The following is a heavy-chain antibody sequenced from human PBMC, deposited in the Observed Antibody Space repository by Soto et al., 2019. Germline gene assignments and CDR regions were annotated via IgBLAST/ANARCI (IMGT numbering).Heavy chain of an antibody. D-gene: IGHD2-2*01. CDR3: ARSIGIVVVPAAFFDY. CDR1: DGNFRGYC. V-gene: IGHV4-34*01. Sequence: SETLSLTCAVEDGNFRGYCWSWIRQPTGKGLEWIGEINHSGSTNYNPSLKSRVTISVDTSKNQFSLKLSSVTAADTAVYYCARSIGIVVVPAAFFDYWGQGTLVTVSS. CDR2: INHSGST. J-gene: IGHJ4*02.